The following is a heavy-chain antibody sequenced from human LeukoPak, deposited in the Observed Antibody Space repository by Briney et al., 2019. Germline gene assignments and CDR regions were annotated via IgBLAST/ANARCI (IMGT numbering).Heavy chain of an antibody. CDR3: AKTARVYAH. J-gene: IGHJ1*01. CDR2: ISSSGKDI. CDR1: GFTFSDFY. Sequence: PGGSLRLSCAASGFTFSDFYMSWVRQTPGQGLEWLTYISSSGKDISYADSVKDRFTVSRDNAKNSLFLQMSSLRAEDTAVYYCAKTARVYAHWGQGTLVTVSS. D-gene: IGHD2/OR15-2a*01. V-gene: IGHV3-11*04.